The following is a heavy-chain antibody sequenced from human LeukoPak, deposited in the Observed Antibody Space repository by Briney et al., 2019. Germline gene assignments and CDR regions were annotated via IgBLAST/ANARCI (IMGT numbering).Heavy chain of an antibody. CDR3: ARGCSGGSCYSFDY. CDR1: GFTFSSYG. CDR2: IRYDGSNK. D-gene: IGHD2-15*01. J-gene: IGHJ4*02. Sequence: PGGSLRLSCAASGFTFSSYGMHWVRQAPGKGLEWVAFIRYDGSNKYYADSVKGRFTISRDNSKNTLYLQMNSLRAEDTAVYYCARGCSGGSCYSFDYWGQGTLVTVSS. V-gene: IGHV3-30*02.